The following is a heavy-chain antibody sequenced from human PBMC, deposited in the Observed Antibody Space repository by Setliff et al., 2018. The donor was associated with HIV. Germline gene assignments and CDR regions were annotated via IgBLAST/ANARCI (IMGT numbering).Heavy chain of an antibody. V-gene: IGHV3-23*01. Sequence: GESLNISCAASGFTFSSYAMSWVRQAPGKGLEWVSAISGSGGSTYYADSVKGRFTISRDNSKNTLYLQMNSLRAEDTAVYYCAKSIVVITTVFDYWGQGTLVTVSS. CDR2: ISGSGGST. D-gene: IGHD3-22*01. CDR1: GFTFSSYA. J-gene: IGHJ4*02. CDR3: AKSIVVITTVFDY.